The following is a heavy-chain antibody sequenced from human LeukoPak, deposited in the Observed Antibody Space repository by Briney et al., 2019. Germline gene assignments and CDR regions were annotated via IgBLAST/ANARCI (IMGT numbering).Heavy chain of an antibody. V-gene: IGHV1-18*01. D-gene: IGHD3-22*01. J-gene: IGHJ4*02. CDR1: GYTFTSYG. CDR3: AGTPYYYDSSGYSQEFDY. Sequence: GASVKVSCKASGYTFTSYGISWVRQAPGQGLEWMGWISAYNGNTNYAQKLQGRVTMTTDTSTSTACMELRSLRSDDTAVYYCAGTPYYYDSSGYSQEFDYWGQGTLVTVSS. CDR2: ISAYNGNT.